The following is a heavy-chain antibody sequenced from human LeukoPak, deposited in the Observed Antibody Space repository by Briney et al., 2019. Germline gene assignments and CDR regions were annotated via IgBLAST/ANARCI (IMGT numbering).Heavy chain of an antibody. D-gene: IGHD3-22*01. CDR2: IAQDGSEK. CDR3: ATYYDGTTYQDAFDI. V-gene: IGHV3-7*01. Sequence: PGGSLRLSCVASGFTFSSYWMTWVRQAPGKGLEWVANIAQDGSEKFYVDSVKGRFTISRDNAKNSLYLQMNSLRAEDTAFYYCATYYDGTTYQDAFDIWGQGTVVTVSS. J-gene: IGHJ3*02. CDR1: GFTFSSYW.